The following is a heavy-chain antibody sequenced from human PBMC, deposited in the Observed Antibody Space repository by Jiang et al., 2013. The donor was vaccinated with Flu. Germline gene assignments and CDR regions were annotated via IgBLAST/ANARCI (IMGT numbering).Heavy chain of an antibody. CDR2: IIPIFDTT. J-gene: IGHJ4*02. V-gene: IGHV1-69*06. Sequence: EWMGGIIPIFDTTKYAQKFQGRVTITVDKSTSTAYLELSSLRSEDTAVYYCAKDRTGYSYGLFDYWGQGTLVTVSS. CDR3: AKDRTGYSYGLFDY. D-gene: IGHD5-18*01.